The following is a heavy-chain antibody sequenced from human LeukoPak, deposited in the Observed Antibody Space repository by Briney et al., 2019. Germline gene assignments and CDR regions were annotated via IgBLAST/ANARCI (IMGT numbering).Heavy chain of an antibody. J-gene: IGHJ4*02. D-gene: IGHD1-26*01. Sequence: ASVKVSCKASRDTFTGHYIHWVRRAPGQGLEWMGWINPSSGDTKYAQNFQGRVTMTRDTSISTVYMDLSRLRSDDSAVYFCARVGWEVPIDFWGQGTLVTVSS. CDR1: RDTFTGHY. CDR2: INPSSGDT. CDR3: ARVGWEVPIDF. V-gene: IGHV1-2*02.